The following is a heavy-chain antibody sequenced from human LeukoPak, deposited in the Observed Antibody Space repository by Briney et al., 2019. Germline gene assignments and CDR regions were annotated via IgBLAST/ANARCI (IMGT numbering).Heavy chain of an antibody. CDR2: IDTNTGNP. D-gene: IGHD3-10*01. V-gene: IGHV7-4-1*02. J-gene: IGHJ4*02. CDR1: GYTFTNYT. CDR3: ARDPGFSAYKYYYGSGSYFGLFDY. Sequence: GASVKVSCKASGYTFTNYTINWVRLAPGQGLEWMGWIDTNTGNPTYAQGFTGRFVFSLDTSVTTTYLQISSLKAEDTAVYYCARDPGFSAYKYYYGSGSYFGLFDYWGQGTLVTVSS.